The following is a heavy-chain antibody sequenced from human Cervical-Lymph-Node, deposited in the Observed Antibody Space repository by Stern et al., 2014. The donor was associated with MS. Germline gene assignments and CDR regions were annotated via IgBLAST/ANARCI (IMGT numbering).Heavy chain of an antibody. V-gene: IGHV1-69*06. D-gene: IGHD2-21*02. CDR1: GGTLGSYA. CDR2: IIPPFGRA. CDR3: ASLGVTTLR. Sequence: VQLVESGAEGKKPGSSVKVSCKASGGTLGSYAVSWVRQAPGQGLEWMGGIIPPFGRALYGQEVQGRVTLNADTCKPTAYMEMTSLRSEDTAVYYCASLGVTTLRWGKGALVTVSS. J-gene: IGHJ4*02.